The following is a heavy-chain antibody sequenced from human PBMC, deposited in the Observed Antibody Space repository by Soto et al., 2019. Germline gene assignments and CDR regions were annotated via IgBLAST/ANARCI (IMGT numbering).Heavy chain of an antibody. Sequence: GESLKISCKGSGYSFTSYWTGWVRQMPGKGLEWMGIIYPGDSDTRYSPSFQGQVTISADKSISTAYLQWSSLKASDTAMYYCARQDYYCYYGMDVWGQGTTVTVSS. CDR2: IYPGDSDT. CDR3: ARQDYYCYYGMDV. V-gene: IGHV5-51*01. J-gene: IGHJ6*02. CDR1: GYSFTSYW.